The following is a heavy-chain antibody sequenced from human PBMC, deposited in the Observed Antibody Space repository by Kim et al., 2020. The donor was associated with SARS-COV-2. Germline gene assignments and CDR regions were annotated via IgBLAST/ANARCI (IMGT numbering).Heavy chain of an antibody. Sequence: KYSADSVKGRFTISRDNSKNTLYLQMNSLRAEDMAMYYCTRSSGYNIGLEYWGQGTPVTVSS. V-gene: IGHV3-30*01. CDR3: TRSSGYNIGLEY. J-gene: IGHJ4*02. D-gene: IGHD3-22*01. CDR2: K.